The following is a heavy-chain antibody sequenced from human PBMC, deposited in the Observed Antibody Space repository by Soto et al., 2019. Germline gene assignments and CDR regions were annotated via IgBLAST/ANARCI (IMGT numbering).Heavy chain of an antibody. CDR3: ARGGGYYGSGTYPFDY. V-gene: IGHV1-18*01. CDR2: ISVYNYNT. Sequence: QVQLVQSGAEVKKPGASVKVSCKTSRYTFSNYGIAWVRQAPGQGLEWMGWISVYNYNTNYAQKLQGRVTMTRDISTSTAYMELRSLISDDTAVYYCARGGGYYGSGTYPFDYWGQGTLVTVSS. CDR1: RYTFSNYG. D-gene: IGHD3-10*01. J-gene: IGHJ4*02.